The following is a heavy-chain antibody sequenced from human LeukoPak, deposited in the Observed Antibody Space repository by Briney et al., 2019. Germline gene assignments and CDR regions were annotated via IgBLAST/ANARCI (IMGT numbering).Heavy chain of an antibody. CDR3: AKGIAVAGTFDY. D-gene: IGHD6-19*01. CDR2: VSVSGGST. V-gene: IGHV3-23*01. CDR1: GFTFSNYV. J-gene: IGHJ4*02. Sequence: GGSLRLSCTASGFTFSNYVMSWVRQAPGKGLEWVSAVSVSGGSTYYADSVKGRFTISRDNSKNTLYLQMNSLRAKDTAVYYCAKGIAVAGTFDYWGQGALVTVSS.